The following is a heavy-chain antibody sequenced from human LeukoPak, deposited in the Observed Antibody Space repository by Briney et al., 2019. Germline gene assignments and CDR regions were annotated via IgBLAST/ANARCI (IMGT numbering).Heavy chain of an antibody. V-gene: IGHV4-30-4*01. D-gene: IGHD3-10*01. J-gene: IGHJ4*01. Sequence: SQTLSLTCTVSGGSISGGDYYWSWSRQPPGKGLEWIGYIYYSGSTYYNPSLKSQVTISVDTSKNQFSLKLSSVTAADSAVYYCSSGSYYFSLDYWGHGTLVTVSS. CDR2: IYYSGST. CDR3: SSGSYYFSLDY. CDR1: GGSISGGDYY.